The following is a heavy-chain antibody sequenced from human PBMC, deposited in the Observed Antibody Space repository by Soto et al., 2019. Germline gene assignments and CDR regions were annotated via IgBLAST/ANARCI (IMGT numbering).Heavy chain of an antibody. Sequence: GGSLRLSCAASGFTFSSYSMNWVRQAPGKGLEWVSSISSSSSYIYYADSVKGRFTISRDNAKNSLYLQMNSLRAEDTAVYYCARLGETYYYDSSGYYSYYYYGMDVWGQGTTVTVSS. V-gene: IGHV3-21*01. CDR1: GFTFSSYS. CDR3: ARLGETYYYDSSGYYSYYYYGMDV. D-gene: IGHD3-22*01. CDR2: ISSSSSYI. J-gene: IGHJ6*02.